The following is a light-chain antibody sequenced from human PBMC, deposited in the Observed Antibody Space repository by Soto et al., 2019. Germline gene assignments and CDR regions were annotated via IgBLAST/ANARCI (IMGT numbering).Light chain of an antibody. CDR3: SSYADSNNVWGV. CDR1: SSDVGGYNY. J-gene: IGLJ3*02. V-gene: IGLV2-8*01. Sequence: QSALTQPPSASGSPGQSVTISCTGTSSDVGGYNYVSWYQQHPGKAPKLMIYEVSKRPSGVPDRFSGSKSGNTASLTVSGLQAEDEAEYYCSSYADSNNVWGVFGGGTKLTVL. CDR2: EVS.